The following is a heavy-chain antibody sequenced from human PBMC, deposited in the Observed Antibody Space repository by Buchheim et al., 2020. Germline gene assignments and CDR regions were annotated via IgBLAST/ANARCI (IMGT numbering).Heavy chain of an antibody. CDR3: ARGETDPGIAAAGKDREVNWFDP. CDR1: GYTFTSYD. D-gene: IGHD6-13*01. J-gene: IGHJ5*02. Sequence: QVQLVQSGAEVKKPGASVKVSCKASGYTFTSYDINWVRQATGQGLEWMGWMNPNSGNTGYAQKFQGRVTMTRNTSISTAYMELSSLRSEDTAVYYCARGETDPGIAAAGKDREVNWFDPWGQGTL. V-gene: IGHV1-8*01. CDR2: MNPNSGNT.